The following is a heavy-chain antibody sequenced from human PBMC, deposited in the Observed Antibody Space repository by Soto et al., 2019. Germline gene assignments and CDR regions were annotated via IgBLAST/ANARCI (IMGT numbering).Heavy chain of an antibody. CDR2: INPSGGNT. CDR3: ALVGYMGY. J-gene: IGHJ4*02. D-gene: IGHD2-15*01. Sequence: QVQLVQSGAEVKKPGASVKVSCKASGYTFTIYYMHWVRQAPGKGLEWMGIINPSGGNTSYAQKFQGRVAMTRDTSTSTVDMELSSMSTEDPAVYYCALVGYMGYWGQGALVTVSS. CDR1: GYTFTIYY. V-gene: IGHV1-46*03.